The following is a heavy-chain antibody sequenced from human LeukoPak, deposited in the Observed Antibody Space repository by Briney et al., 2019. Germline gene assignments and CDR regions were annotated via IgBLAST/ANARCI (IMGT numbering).Heavy chain of an antibody. J-gene: IGHJ4*02. D-gene: IGHD3-9*01. CDR2: ISYDGSNK. CDR1: GFTFSSYA. CDR3: ARGNDILTGYYNVMRFDY. V-gene: IGHV3-30-3*01. Sequence: GRSLRLSCAASGFTFSSYAMHWVRQAPGKGLEWVAVISYDGSNKYYADSVKGRFTISRDNSKNTLYLQMNSLRAEDTAVYYCARGNDILTGYYNVMRFDYWGQGTLVTVSS.